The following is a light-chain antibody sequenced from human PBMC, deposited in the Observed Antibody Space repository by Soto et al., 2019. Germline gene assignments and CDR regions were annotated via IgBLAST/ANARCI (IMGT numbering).Light chain of an antibody. J-gene: IGLJ2*01. CDR2: DVS. CDR3: SSYTTSNTVV. Sequence: QSALTQPASVSGSPGQSITISCTGTSSDVGTYDYVSWYQHHPGKAPKVMIYDVSNRPSGVSNRFSGSKSGDTASLTISGLQAEDEADYYCSSYTTSNTVVFGGGTKVTVL. V-gene: IGLV2-14*03. CDR1: SSDVGTYDY.